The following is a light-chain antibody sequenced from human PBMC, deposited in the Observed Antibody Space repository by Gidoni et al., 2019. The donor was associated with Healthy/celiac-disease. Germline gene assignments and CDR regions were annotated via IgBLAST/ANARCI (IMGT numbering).Light chain of an antibody. Sequence: IVLTQSPCTLSLSPGERATLPCRASQSVSSSDLAWYQQKPGQAPRLLIYGASSRATGIPDRFSGSGSGTDFTITISRLEHEDVAVYYCQQYGSSPPYTFGQGTKLEIK. J-gene: IGKJ2*01. CDR1: QSVSSSD. V-gene: IGKV3-20*01. CDR2: GAS. CDR3: QQYGSSPPYT.